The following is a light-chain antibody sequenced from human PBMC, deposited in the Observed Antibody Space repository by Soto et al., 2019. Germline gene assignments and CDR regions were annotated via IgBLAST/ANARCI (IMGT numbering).Light chain of an antibody. J-gene: IGKJ1*01. Sequence: DIQMTQSPSSLSASVGDRVTITCRASQSISSYLNWYQQKPGKAPKLLIYAASSLQSGVPSRFSGSGSGTDFTLTISSLQPEDFAVYFCQQCGSLPGTFGQGTKVDIK. CDR3: QQCGSLPGT. CDR2: AAS. CDR1: QSISSY. V-gene: IGKV1-39*01.